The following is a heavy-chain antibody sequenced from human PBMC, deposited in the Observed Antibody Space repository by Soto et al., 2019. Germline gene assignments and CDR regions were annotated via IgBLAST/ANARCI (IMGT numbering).Heavy chain of an antibody. CDR1: GYTFTSYG. Sequence: ASVKVSCKASGYTFTSYGISWVRQAPGQGLEWMGWISAYNGNTNYAQKLQGRVTMTTDTSTSTAYMELRSLRSDDTAVYYCARDPDIVATIKYYYYYYMDVWGKGTTVTVSS. CDR3: ARDPDIVATIKYYYYYYMDV. CDR2: ISAYNGNT. J-gene: IGHJ6*03. V-gene: IGHV1-18*01. D-gene: IGHD5-12*01.